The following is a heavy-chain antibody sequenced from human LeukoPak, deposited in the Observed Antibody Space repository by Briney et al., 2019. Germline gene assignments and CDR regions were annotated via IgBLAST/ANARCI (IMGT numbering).Heavy chain of an antibody. CDR3: ATYYYGSGSVWFDP. Sequence: SVKVSCKASGGTFSSYAISWVRQAPGQGLEWMGEIIPIFGTANYAQKFQGRVTITADKSTSTAYMELSSLRSEDTAVYYCATYYYGSGSVWFDPWGQGTLVTVSS. V-gene: IGHV1-69*06. CDR2: IIPIFGTA. CDR1: GGTFSSYA. D-gene: IGHD3-10*01. J-gene: IGHJ5*02.